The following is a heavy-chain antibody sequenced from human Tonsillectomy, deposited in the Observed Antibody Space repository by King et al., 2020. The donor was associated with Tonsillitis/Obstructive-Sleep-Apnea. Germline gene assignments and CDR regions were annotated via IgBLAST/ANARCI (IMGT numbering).Heavy chain of an antibody. CDR3: ARRGRWLQYIDY. D-gene: IGHD5-24*01. CDR1: GFTFSDYH. Sequence: HVQLVESGGGLVKPGGSLRLSCAASGFTFSDYHMNWIRQAPGKGLEWVSYISSSGSTIYYADSVKGRFTISRDNAKKSLYLQMNSLRAEDTAVYYCARRGRWLQYIDYWGQGTLVTVSS. J-gene: IGHJ4*02. CDR2: ISSSGSTI. V-gene: IGHV3-11*01.